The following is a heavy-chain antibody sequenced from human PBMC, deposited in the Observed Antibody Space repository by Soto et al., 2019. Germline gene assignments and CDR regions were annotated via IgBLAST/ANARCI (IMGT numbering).Heavy chain of an antibody. D-gene: IGHD2-21*02. V-gene: IGHV1-69*01. CDR3: ARGANIVAVTAIPNFDY. Sequence: QVQLVQSGAEVKKPGSSVKVSCKASGGTFSSYAISWVRQAPGQGLEWMGGIIPIFGTANYAQKFQGRVTITADESTSTAYMELSSLRSEDTAVYYCARGANIVAVTAIPNFDYWGQGTLVTVSS. CDR1: GGTFSSYA. J-gene: IGHJ4*02. CDR2: IIPIFGTA.